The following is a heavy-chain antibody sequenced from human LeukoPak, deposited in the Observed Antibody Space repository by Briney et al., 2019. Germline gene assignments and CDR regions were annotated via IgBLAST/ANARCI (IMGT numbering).Heavy chain of an antibody. CDR1: GGTFSSYA. CDR3: AREKFTMVRGVITYNWFDP. Sequence: SVKVSCKASGGTFSSYAISWVRQAPGQGLEWMGGIIPIFGTANYAQKFQGRVTITADESTSTAYMELSSLRSEDTAVYYCAREKFTMVRGVITYNWFDPWGQGTLVTVSS. D-gene: IGHD3-10*01. V-gene: IGHV1-69*13. CDR2: IIPIFGTA. J-gene: IGHJ5*02.